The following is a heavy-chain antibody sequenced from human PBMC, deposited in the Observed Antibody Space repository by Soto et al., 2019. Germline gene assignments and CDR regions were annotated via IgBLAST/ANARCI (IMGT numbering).Heavy chain of an antibody. CDR2: INHSGST. CDR3: ARGLGSISVFDY. V-gene: IGHV4-34*01. CDR1: GGSFSGHY. Sequence: QVQLQQWGARLLKPSETLSLTCAMYGGSFSGHYWNWIRQPPGKGLEWIGDINHSGSTTYNPSLKGRVTIAVDTSSTHLPLRPSSVSAADTAVYFCARGLGSISVFDYWGQGAMVTVSS. J-gene: IGHJ4*02. D-gene: IGHD2-21*01.